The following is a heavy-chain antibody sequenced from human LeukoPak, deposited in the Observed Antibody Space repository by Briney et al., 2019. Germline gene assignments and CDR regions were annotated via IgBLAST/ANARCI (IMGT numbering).Heavy chain of an antibody. CDR1: ADSFTGYW. D-gene: IGHD2-21*01. CDR2: IFPSDSDT. Sequence: GESLKVSCKGSADSFTGYWIGWVRQMPGQGPDWMGIIFPSDSDTRYSPSFQGQVTISADKSIDTAYLQWSSLKASDTAIYYCARQTKTRQLVGAFDIWGQGTTVIVSS. V-gene: IGHV5-51*01. J-gene: IGHJ3*02. CDR3: ARQTKTRQLVGAFDI.